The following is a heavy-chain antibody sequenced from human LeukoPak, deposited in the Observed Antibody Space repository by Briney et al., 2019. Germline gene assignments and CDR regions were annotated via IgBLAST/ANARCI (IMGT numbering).Heavy chain of an antibody. CDR2: IYSGGST. J-gene: IGHJ6*03. D-gene: IGHD3-22*01. Sequence: PGGSLRLSCAASGFTVSSNYMSWVRQAPGKWLEWVSVIYSGGSTYYADSVKGRFTISRDNSKNTLYLQMNSLRAEDTAVYYCARDTIDSSGYYYRAYYYMDVWGKGTTVTISS. V-gene: IGHV3-66*01. CDR1: GFTVSSNY. CDR3: ARDTIDSSGYYYRAYYYMDV.